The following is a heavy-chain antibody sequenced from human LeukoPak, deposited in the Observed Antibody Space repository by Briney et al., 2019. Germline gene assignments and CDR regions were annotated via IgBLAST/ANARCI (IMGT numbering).Heavy chain of an antibody. CDR2: IYYSGST. V-gene: IGHV4-59*01. J-gene: IGHJ4*02. D-gene: IGHD1-26*01. CDR1: GGSISSYY. Sequence: PSETLSLTCTVSGGSISSYYWSWIRQPPGKGLEWIGYIYYSGSTNYNPSLKSRVTISVDPSKNQFSLKLSSVTAADTAVYYCARGGAGDYFDYWGQGTLVTVSS. CDR3: ARGGAGDYFDY.